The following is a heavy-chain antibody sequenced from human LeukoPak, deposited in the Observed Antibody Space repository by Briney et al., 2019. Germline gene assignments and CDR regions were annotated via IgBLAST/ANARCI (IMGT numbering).Heavy chain of an antibody. D-gene: IGHD6-19*01. CDR1: GFTFSSFG. CDR2: ISATGGST. J-gene: IGHJ4*02. CDR3: AKGGYSSGWRNYFDY. Sequence: GGSLRLSCAASGFTFSSFGITWVRQAPGKGLEWVSTISATGGSTYYADSVKGRFTISRDNSKDTLYLQMNSLRAEDTAVYYCAKGGYSSGWRNYFDYWGQGTLVTVSS. V-gene: IGHV3-23*01.